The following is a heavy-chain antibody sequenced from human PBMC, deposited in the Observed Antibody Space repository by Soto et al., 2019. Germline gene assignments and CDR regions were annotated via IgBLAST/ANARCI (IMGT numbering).Heavy chain of an antibody. CDR2: IKSRTDGGST. CDR3: ARGYSYTQPVFDY. Sequence: PGGSLRLSCAASGFTVSNAWMNWVRQAPGKGLEWVGRIKSRTDGGSTYYADSVKGRFTISRDNFKNTLYLQMNSLRAEDTAVYYCARGYSYTQPVFDYWGLGTLVTVSS. D-gene: IGHD5-18*01. J-gene: IGHJ4*02. V-gene: IGHV3-15*07. CDR1: GFTVSNAW.